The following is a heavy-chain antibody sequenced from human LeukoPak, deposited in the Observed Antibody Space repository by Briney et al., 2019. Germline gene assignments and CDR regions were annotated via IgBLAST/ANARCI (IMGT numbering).Heavy chain of an antibody. CDR1: GGSISSGSYY. J-gene: IGHJ4*02. CDR2: IYTSGST. D-gene: IGHD3-3*01. V-gene: IGHV4-61*02. CDR3: ARGRQGSGYYGVFDY. Sequence: ASETLSLTCTVSGGSISSGSYYWNWVRQPAGKGLEWIGRIYTSGSTNYNPSLKSRVTISVDTSKNQFSLKLSSVTAADTAVYYCARGRQGSGYYGVFDYWGQGTLVTVSS.